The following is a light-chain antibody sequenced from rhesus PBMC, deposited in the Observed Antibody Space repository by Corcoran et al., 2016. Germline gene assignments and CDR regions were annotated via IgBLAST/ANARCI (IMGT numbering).Light chain of an antibody. CDR2: GAS. Sequence: EIVMTQPPATLSLSPGERATLSCRASQSVSSSFAWYQQKPGQAPRLLIYGASSRATGIPDSFSGSGSGTDFTLTISSLEPEDVAVYYCLQHSSWPLTFGGGTKVELK. V-gene: IGKV3-24*01. CDR3: LQHSSWPLT. CDR1: QSVSSS. J-gene: IGKJ4*01.